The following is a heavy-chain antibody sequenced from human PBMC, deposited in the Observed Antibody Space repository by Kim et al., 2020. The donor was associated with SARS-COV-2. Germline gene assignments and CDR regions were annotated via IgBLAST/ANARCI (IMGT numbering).Heavy chain of an antibody. Sequence: GGSLRLSCAASGFTFSSYGMHWVRQAPGKGLEWVAVISYDGSNKYYADSVKGRFTISRDNSKNTLYLQMNSLRAEDTAVYYCAKAALWFGELLLVYFDYWGQGTLVTVSS. CDR1: GFTFSSYG. CDR3: AKAALWFGELLLVYFDY. J-gene: IGHJ4*02. V-gene: IGHV3-30*18. CDR2: ISYDGSNK. D-gene: IGHD3-10*01.